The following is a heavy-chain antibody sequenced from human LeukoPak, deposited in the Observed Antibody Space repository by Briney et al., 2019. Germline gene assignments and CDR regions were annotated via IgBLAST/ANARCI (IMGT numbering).Heavy chain of an antibody. CDR1: GYTFTSYG. D-gene: IGHD6-13*01. J-gene: IGHJ6*04. Sequence: ASVKVSCKASGYTFTSYGISWVRQAPGQGLEWMGGIIPIFGTANYAQKFQGRVTITTDESTSTAYMELSSLRSEDTAVYYRARAPRWSSSWYVWGKGTTVTVSS. CDR2: IIPIFGTA. CDR3: ARAPRWSSSWYV. V-gene: IGHV1-69*05.